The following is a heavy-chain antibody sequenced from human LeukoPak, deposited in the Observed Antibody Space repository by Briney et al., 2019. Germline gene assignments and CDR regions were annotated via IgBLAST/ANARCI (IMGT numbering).Heavy chain of an antibody. CDR3: ASGPRWVGAAWAHSFDI. CDR2: VKQDGRDK. V-gene: IGHV3-7*01. CDR1: GFSFSTYW. Sequence: GGSLRLSCLDSGFSFSTYWMSWVRQAPGKGLEWVAHVKQDGRDKYYADSVKGRFTISRDNAKNSLYLQMNSLRAEDTAVYFCASGPRWVGAAWAHSFDIWGQGTTVTVSS. D-gene: IGHD1-26*01. J-gene: IGHJ3*02.